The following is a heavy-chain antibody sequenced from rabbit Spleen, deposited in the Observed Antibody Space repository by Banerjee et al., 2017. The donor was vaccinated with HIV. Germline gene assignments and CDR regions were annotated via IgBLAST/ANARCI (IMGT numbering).Heavy chain of an antibody. D-gene: IGHD1-1*01. Sequence: QQQLVESGGGLVKPEGSLTLTCTASGFSFSGNYFMCWVRQAPGKGLEWIGLINTGNGNSWYASWAKGRFTISKTSSTTVTLQMTSLTAADTATYFCVRDSGDWCFDVWGPGTLVTVS. J-gene: IGHJ6*01. CDR1: GFSFSGNYF. CDR3: VRDSGDWCFDV. V-gene: IGHV1S45*01. CDR2: INTGNGNS.